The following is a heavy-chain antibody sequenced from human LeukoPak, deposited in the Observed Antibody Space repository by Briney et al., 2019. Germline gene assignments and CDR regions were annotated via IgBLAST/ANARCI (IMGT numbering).Heavy chain of an antibody. CDR1: GFTFSSYA. CDR3: AKDFLYDSSGYYLGLNYFDD. D-gene: IGHD3-22*01. V-gene: IGHV3-23*01. CDR2: ISGSGGST. Sequence: PRGSLRLSCAASGFTFSSYAMSWVRQAPGEGLEWVSAISGSGGSTYYADSVKDRFTISRDNSENTLYLQMNSLRAEDTDIYYCAKDFLYDSSGYYLGLNYFDDWGQGTLVTVSS. J-gene: IGHJ4*01.